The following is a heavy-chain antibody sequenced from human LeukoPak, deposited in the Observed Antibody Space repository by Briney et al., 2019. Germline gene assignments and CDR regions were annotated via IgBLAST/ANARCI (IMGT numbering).Heavy chain of an antibody. CDR2: IYYSGST. V-gene: IGHV4-59*01. J-gene: IGHJ4*02. D-gene: IGHD3-22*01. CDR3: ARSPYYDGYYFDY. CDR1: GGSISGYY. Sequence: SETLSLTCTVSGGSISGYYWNWIRQPPGKGLEWIGYIYYSGSTKYNPSLKSRVTISVDTSKSQFSLKVSSVTAADTAVYYCARSPYYDGYYFDYWGQGTLVTVSS.